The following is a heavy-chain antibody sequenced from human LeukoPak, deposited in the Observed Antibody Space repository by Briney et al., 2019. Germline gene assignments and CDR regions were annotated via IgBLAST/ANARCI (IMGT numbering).Heavy chain of an antibody. CDR1: GGSMSSYY. CDR3: ARVYSSGWPDYFDC. D-gene: IGHD6-19*01. J-gene: IGHJ4*02. Sequence: SETLSLTCTVSGGSMSSYYWSWIRQPPGKGLEWIGYIYYSGSTNYNPSLKSRVTISVDTSKNQFSLKLSSVTAADTAVYYCARVYSSGWPDYFDCWGQGTLVTVSS. V-gene: IGHV4-59*01. CDR2: IYYSGST.